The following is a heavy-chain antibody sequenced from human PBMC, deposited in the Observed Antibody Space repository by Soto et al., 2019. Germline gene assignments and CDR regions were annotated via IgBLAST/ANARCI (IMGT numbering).Heavy chain of an antibody. CDR1: GDSINNISYY. CDR2: IYYSGST. Sequence: SETLSLTCTVTGDSINNISYYWGWIRQPPGKGLEWIGTIYYSGSTYNNPSLKSRVSMSVDTSKNQFSLKLRSVTAADTALYYCARQRTSVVTQAYFDSWGQGSLVTGSS. V-gene: IGHV4-39*01. D-gene: IGHD2-21*02. J-gene: IGHJ4*02. CDR3: ARQRTSVVTQAYFDS.